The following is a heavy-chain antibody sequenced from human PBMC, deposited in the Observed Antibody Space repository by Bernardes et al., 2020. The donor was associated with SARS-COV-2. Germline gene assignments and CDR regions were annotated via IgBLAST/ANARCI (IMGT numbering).Heavy chain of an antibody. J-gene: IGHJ4*02. Sequence: GGSLGRSCAASGFTVHFTYMSWVRQAPGPGLEWVSLIYSDGRTYYEDSVKGRFTISRDKSKNTLSLQMDSLRGEDTAVYYCATAAWFGDFSRFDHWGQGTLVTVSS. D-gene: IGHD3-10*01. CDR1: GFTVHFTY. CDR3: ATAAWFGDFSRFDH. CDR2: IYSDGRT. V-gene: IGHV3-53*05.